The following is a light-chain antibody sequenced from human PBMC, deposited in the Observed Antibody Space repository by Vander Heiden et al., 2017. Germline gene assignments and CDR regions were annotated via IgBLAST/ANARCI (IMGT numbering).Light chain of an antibody. CDR3: QQLNSYPFT. CDR1: QDVSSY. V-gene: IGKV1-9*01. Sequence: IQLPQSPSSLSASVGDTVTITCRASQDVSSYLAWYQQQPGQAPKLLIYAASTLQSGVPSRFSGSGSATDFTLSISSLQPEDFATYYCQQLNSYPFTFGRGTKVDIK. J-gene: IGKJ3*01. CDR2: AAS.